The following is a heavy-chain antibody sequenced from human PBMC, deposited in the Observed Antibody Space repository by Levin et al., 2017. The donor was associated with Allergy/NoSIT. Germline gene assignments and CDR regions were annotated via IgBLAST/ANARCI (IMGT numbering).Heavy chain of an antibody. J-gene: IGHJ2*01. CDR3: ARVRPREYCSGGSCPYWYFDR. Sequence: SETLSLTCAVYGGSFSGYYWNWIRQPPGKGLEWIGEIDHSGGTNYNPSLKSRVTISVDTSKNQFSLNLSSVTAADTAVYYCARVRPREYCSGGSCPYWYFDRWGRGTLVTVSS. V-gene: IGHV4-34*01. CDR2: IDHSGGT. CDR1: GGSFSGYY. D-gene: IGHD2-15*01.